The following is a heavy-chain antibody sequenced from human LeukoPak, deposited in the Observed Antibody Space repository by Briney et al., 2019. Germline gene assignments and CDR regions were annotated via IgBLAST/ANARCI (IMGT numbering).Heavy chain of an antibody. CDR3: ARAGANYNHYYMDV. V-gene: IGHV4-4*07. CDR1: GDSIRNYY. Sequence: SETLSLTCTVSGDSIRNYYWSWIRQPAGKGLEWIGRIYTSGSTNYNPSLKSRVTMSVDTSKNQFSLNVSSVTAADTAVYYCARAGANYNHYYMDVWGKGTTVTVSS. CDR2: IYTSGST. D-gene: IGHD4-17*01. J-gene: IGHJ6*03.